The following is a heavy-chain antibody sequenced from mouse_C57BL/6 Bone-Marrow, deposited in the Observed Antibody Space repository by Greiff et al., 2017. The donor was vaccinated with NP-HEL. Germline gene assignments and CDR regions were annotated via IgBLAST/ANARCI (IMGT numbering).Heavy chain of an antibody. CDR2: INPSTGGT. V-gene: IGHV1-42*01. CDR1: GYSFTGYY. D-gene: IGHD2-3*01. J-gene: IGHJ3*01. Sequence: EVKLMESGPELVKPGASVKISCKASGYSFTGYYMNWVKQSPEKSLEWIGEINPSTGGTTYNQKFKAKATLTVDKSSSTAYMQLKSLTSEDSAVYYCAKGDGYYVAYWGQGTLVTVSA. CDR3: AKGDGYYVAY.